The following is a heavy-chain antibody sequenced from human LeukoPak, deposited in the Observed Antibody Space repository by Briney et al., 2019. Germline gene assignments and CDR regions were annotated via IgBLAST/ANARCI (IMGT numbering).Heavy chain of an antibody. V-gene: IGHV4-34*01. J-gene: IGHJ4*02. CDR1: GGSFSGYY. CDR3: ARQLSGSGWYRPVDY. CDR2: INHSGST. D-gene: IGHD6-19*01. Sequence: SETLSLTCAVYGGSFSGYYWSWIRQPPGKGLEWIGEINHSGSTNYNPSLKSRVTISVDTSKNQFSLKLSSVTAADTAVYYCARQLSGSGWYRPVDYWGQGTLVTVSS.